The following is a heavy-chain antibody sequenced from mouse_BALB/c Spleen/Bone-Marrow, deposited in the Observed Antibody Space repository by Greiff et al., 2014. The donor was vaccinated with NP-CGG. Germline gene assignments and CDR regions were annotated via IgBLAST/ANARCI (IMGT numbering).Heavy chain of an antibody. CDR3: ARGWYSMDD. CDR1: GYTFSDYW. J-gene: IGHJ4*01. Sequence: VKVVESGAEQMQPGASVKISCKATGYTFSDYWIEWVKQRPGHGLEWIGEILPGNTNANYNEKFKGRATFTADTSSNTAYMQLSSLTSEDSAVYYCARGWYSMDDWGQGTSVTVSS. CDR2: ILPGNTNA. V-gene: IGHV1-9*01.